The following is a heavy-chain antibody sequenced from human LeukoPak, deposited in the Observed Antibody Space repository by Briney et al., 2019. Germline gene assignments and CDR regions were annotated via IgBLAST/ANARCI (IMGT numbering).Heavy chain of an antibody. D-gene: IGHD3-10*01. Sequence: GGSLRLSCAASGFTFSNYWVHWVRQAPGKGLVWVSRINRDGSTTNYADSVKGRFTVSRDNAKNTLNLHLNSLRAEDTAVYYCARDKRGGESSEIDYWGQGTLVTVSS. CDR2: INRDGSTT. CDR1: GFTFSNYW. J-gene: IGHJ4*02. CDR3: ARDKRGGESSEIDY. V-gene: IGHV3-74*01.